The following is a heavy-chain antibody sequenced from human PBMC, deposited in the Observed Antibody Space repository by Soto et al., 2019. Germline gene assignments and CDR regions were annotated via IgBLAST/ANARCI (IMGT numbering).Heavy chain of an antibody. D-gene: IGHD1-1*01. V-gene: IGHV1-18*01. J-gene: IGHJ4*02. CDR1: GYTFTSYG. Sequence: QVNLVQSGAEVRKPGASVKVSCKGSGYTFTSYGIAWVRQAPGQGLEGMGWISAHNDNTNDAQKGQGRVTVTRDTSTSTAYMELRNLRSDDTAVYYCARGRYGDYWGKGALVTVSS. CDR3: ARGRYGDY. CDR2: ISAHNDNT.